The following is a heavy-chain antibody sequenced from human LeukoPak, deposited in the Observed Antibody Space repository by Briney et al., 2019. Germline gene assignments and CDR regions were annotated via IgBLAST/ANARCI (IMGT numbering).Heavy chain of an antibody. CDR3: AREHYYDSTAYLD. V-gene: IGHV4-34*01. CDR2: INHSGST. J-gene: IGHJ4*02. CDR1: GGSFSGYY. D-gene: IGHD3-22*01. Sequence: SETLPLTCAVYGGSFSGYYWSWIRQPPGKGLEWIGEINHSGSTNYNPSLKSRVTISVDTSKNHFSLKLTSVTAADTAVYYCAREHYYDSTAYLDWGQGTLVSVSS.